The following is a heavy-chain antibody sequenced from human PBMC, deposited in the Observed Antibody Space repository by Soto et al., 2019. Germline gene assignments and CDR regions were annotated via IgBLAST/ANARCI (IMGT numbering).Heavy chain of an antibody. V-gene: IGHV1-69*13. CDR2: ISPIFGKA. CDR3: ARDRRDGYGMDV. J-gene: IGHJ6*02. Sequence: ASVKVSCKASGYTFTSYGISWVRQAPGQGLEWMGWISPIFGKANYAQKFQGRVTITADESTSTAYMELSSLRSEDTAVYYCARDRRDGYGMDVWGQGTTVTVSS. CDR1: GYTFTSYG.